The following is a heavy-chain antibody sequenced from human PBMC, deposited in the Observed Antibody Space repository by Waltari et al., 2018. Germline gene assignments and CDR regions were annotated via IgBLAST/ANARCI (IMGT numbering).Heavy chain of an antibody. CDR1: GFTFSSYG. J-gene: IGHJ4*02. D-gene: IGHD2-2*01. CDR3: AKDQSQLPKDY. CDR2: ISDDGSNK. Sequence: QVQLVESGGGVVQPGRSLRLSCAASGFTFSSYGMHWVRQAPGKGLEWVAVISDDGSNKYDADSVKGRFSISRDNSKNTLYLQMNSLRAEDTAVYYCAKDQSQLPKDYWGQGTLVTVSS. V-gene: IGHV3-30*18.